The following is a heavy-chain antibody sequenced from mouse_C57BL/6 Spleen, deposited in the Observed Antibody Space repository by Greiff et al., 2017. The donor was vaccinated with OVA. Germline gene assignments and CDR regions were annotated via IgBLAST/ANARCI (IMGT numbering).Heavy chain of an antibody. CDR2: INPSSGYT. CDR1: GYTFTSYW. J-gene: IGHJ4*01. Sequence: QVQLQQSGAELAKPGASVKLSCKASGYTFTSYWMHWVKQRPGQGLEWIGYINPSSGYTKYNQKFKDKATLTADKSSSAAYMQLSSLTYEDSAVYYCARIRGGSTMVTTDAMDYWGQGTSVTVSS. CDR3: ARIRGGSTMVTTDAMDY. D-gene: IGHD2-2*01. V-gene: IGHV1-7*01.